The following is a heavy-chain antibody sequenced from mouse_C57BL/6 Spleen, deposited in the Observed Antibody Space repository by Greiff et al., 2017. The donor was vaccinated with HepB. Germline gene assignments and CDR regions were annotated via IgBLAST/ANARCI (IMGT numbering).Heavy chain of an antibody. V-gene: IGHV3-6*01. J-gene: IGHJ1*03. Sequence: VQLQQSGPGLVKPSQTLSLTCSVTGYSITSGYYWNWIRQFPGNKLEWMGYISYDGSNNYNPSLKNRISITRDTSKNQFFLKLNSVTTEDTATYYCARGHYGRWYFDVWGTGTTVTVSS. CDR2: ISYDGSN. CDR1: GYSITSGYY. D-gene: IGHD1-1*01. CDR3: ARGHYGRWYFDV.